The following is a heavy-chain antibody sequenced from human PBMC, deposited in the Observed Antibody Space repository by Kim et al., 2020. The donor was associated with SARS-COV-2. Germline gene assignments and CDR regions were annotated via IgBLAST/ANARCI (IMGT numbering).Heavy chain of an antibody. CDR1: GFTFSSYG. Sequence: GGSLRLSCAASGFTFSSYGMHWVRQAPGKGLEWVAVISYDGSNKYYADSVKGRFTISRDNSKNTLYLQMNSLRAEDTAVYYCAKEVVPAATGYYYYYGM. CDR3: AKEVVPAATGYYYYYGM. CDR2: ISYDGSNK. V-gene: IGHV3-30*18. J-gene: IGHJ6*01. D-gene: IGHD2-2*01.